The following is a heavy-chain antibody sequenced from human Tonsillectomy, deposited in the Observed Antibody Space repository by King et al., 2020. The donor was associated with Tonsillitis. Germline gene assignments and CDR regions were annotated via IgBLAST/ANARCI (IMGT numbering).Heavy chain of an antibody. J-gene: IGHJ4*02. CDR2: INPNSGGT. V-gene: IGHV1-2*02. CDR1: GYTFTGYY. CDR3: ARDPYSGSYKTAEFDY. Sequence: QVQLVQSGAEVKKPGASVTVSCTASGYTFTGYYMHWVRQAPGQGLEWMGWINPNSGGTNYAQKFQGRVTMTRDTSISTAYMELSRLRSDDTAVYYCARDPYSGSYKTAEFDYWGQGTLVTVSS. D-gene: IGHD1-26*01.